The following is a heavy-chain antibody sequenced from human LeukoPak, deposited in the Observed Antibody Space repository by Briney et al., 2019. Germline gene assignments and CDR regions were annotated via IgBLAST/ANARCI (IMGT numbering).Heavy chain of an antibody. Sequence: ASVKVSCKASGYTFTSYDINWVRQATGQGLEWMGWISAYNGNTNYAQKLQGRVTMTTDTSTSTAYMELRSLRSDDTAVYYCARSSAIVGATQAFDIWGQGTMVTVSS. V-gene: IGHV1-18*01. CDR3: ARSSAIVGATQAFDI. J-gene: IGHJ3*02. CDR1: GYTFTSYD. D-gene: IGHD1-26*01. CDR2: ISAYNGNT.